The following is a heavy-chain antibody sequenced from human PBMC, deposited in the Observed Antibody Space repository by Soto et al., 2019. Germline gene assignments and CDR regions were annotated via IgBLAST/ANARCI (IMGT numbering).Heavy chain of an antibody. CDR3: ARRTNGYFGY. D-gene: IGHD2-8*01. V-gene: IGHV3-23*03. CDR1: GFTFRDYT. CDR2: ILSDYNT. Sequence: EVQLLQYGGGSAQPGGSLTLSCAASGFTFRDYTMTWVRQAPGQVLECISVILSDYNTFYAGSLRGRFTISRDNSKNTIYLEMNSLRAEDTAIYYCARRTNGYFGYWGQGALVTVSS. J-gene: IGHJ4*02.